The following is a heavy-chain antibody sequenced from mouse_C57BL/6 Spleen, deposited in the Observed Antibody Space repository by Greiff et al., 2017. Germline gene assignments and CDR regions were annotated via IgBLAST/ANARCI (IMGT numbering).Heavy chain of an antibody. CDR3: ARKRGYGNSYAMDY. D-gene: IGHD2-1*01. CDR1: GFTFTGYW. V-gene: IGHV1-9*01. CDR2: ILTGGSRT. J-gene: IGHJ4*01. Sequence: VMLVESGADLMKPGGSVKLSCEATGFTFTGYWIAWVNQRPGHGLEWVGAILTGGSRTNYHEKFKGKATVTTDTSSNTAYLQLSSLTTEDSAIYYCARKRGYGNSYAMDYWGQGTSVTVSS.